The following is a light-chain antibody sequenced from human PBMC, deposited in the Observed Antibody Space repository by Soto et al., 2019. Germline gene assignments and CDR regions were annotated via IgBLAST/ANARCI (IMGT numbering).Light chain of an antibody. CDR3: QSADSSGTCV. CDR1: ALPNQY. CDR2: KDS. V-gene: IGLV3-25*03. Sequence: SSELTQPPSVSVSPGQTARISCSGDALPNQYAFWYQQKPGQAPVLVIYKDSERPSGIPERFSGSSSGTTATLTISGVQAEDEADYYCQSADSSGTCVFGTGTKVTVL. J-gene: IGLJ1*01.